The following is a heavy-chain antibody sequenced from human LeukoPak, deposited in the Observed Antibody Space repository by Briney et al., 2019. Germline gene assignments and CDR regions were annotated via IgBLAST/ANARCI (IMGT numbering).Heavy chain of an antibody. J-gene: IGHJ4*02. CDR2: IGGSGGST. CDR3: AKDRSIVVVVAAEG. CDR1: GFTFSSYA. D-gene: IGHD2-15*01. Sequence: GSLRLSCAASGFTFSSYAMSWVRQAPGKGLEWVSAIGGSGGSTYYADSVKGRFTISRDNSKNTLYLQMNSLRAEDTAVYYCAKDRSIVVVVAAEGWGQGTLVTVSS. V-gene: IGHV3-23*01.